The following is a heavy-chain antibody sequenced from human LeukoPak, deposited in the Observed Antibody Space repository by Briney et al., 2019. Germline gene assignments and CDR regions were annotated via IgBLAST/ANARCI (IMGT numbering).Heavy chain of an antibody. CDR3: ARRETSAGWGIFAFDI. Sequence: SETLSLTCTVSGGSISSSSYYWGWIRQPPGKGLEWIGSIYYSGSTYYNPSLKSRVTISVDTSKNQFSLKLSSVTAADTAVYHCARRETSAGWGIFAFDIWGQGTMVTVSS. CDR1: GGSISSSSYY. CDR2: IYYSGST. V-gene: IGHV4-39*07. D-gene: IGHD3-10*01. J-gene: IGHJ3*02.